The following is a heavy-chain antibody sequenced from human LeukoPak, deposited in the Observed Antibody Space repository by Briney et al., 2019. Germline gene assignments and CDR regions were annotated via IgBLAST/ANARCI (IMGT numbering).Heavy chain of an antibody. CDR3: ARAVFDWGYNWFDP. CDR1: GYSISSGYY. CDR2: IYHSGST. J-gene: IGHJ5*02. Sequence: SETLSLTCAVSGYSISSGYYWGWIRQPPGKGLEWIGSIYHSGSTYYNPSLKSRVTISVDTSKNQFSLKLSSVTAADTAVHYCARAVFDWGYNWFDPWGQGTLVTVSS. V-gene: IGHV4-38-2*01. D-gene: IGHD3-9*01.